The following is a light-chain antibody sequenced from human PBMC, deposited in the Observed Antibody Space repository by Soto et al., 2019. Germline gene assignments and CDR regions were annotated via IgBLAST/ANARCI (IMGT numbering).Light chain of an antibody. Sequence: EIVLTQSPGTLSLSPGERATLSCRASQSVSSSFLAWYQQKAGQAPRLLIYGASSRATGIPDRFSGSGSGTDFTLTISRLEPEDFVVYYCQQYQNLWTFGQGTKVEIK. CDR3: QQYQNLWT. CDR2: GAS. CDR1: QSVSSSF. J-gene: IGKJ1*01. V-gene: IGKV3-20*01.